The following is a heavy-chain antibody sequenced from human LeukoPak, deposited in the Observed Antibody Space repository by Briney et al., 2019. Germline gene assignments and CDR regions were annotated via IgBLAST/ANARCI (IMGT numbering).Heavy chain of an antibody. D-gene: IGHD5-18*01. Sequence: ASVKVSCKASGYTFTTYGISWVRQAPGHGLEWMGWISTFNGHANYAQSRQDRVTMTTDTSTSTVYMELSSLISDDTAVYYCARVDTVNYYYYMDVWGKGTPVTVSS. CDR2: ISTFNGHA. CDR1: GYTFTTYG. V-gene: IGHV1-18*01. CDR3: ARVDTVNYYYYMDV. J-gene: IGHJ6*03.